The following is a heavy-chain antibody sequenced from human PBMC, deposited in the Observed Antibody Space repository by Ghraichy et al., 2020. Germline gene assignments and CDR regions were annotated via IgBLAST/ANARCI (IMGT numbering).Heavy chain of an antibody. CDR1: GFNFSGST. V-gene: IGHV3-73*01. CDR3: SRHHNGSEF. D-gene: IGHD1-1*01. Sequence: GESLNISCAASGFNFSGSTIHWVRQASGRGLEWVGQIRSKSKNYAATCAPSLQARFTISRDDSRNTTSLHLTDLRTDDSGIYYCSRHHNGSEFWGQGTRVTVSS. CDR2: IRSKSKNYAA. J-gene: IGHJ4*02.